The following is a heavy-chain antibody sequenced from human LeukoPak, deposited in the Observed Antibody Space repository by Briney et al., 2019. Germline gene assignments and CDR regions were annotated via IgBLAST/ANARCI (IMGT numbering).Heavy chain of an antibody. CDR2: ISYDGSNK. J-gene: IGHJ4*02. V-gene: IGHV3-30*03. CDR3: ASYDFWSGYLYHDY. Sequence: GRSLRLSCAASGFTFSRYGMHWVRQAPGKGLEWVAVISYDGSNKYYADSVKGRFTISRDNSKNTLYLQMNSLRAEDTAVYYCASYDFWSGYLYHDYWGQGTLVTVSS. D-gene: IGHD3-3*01. CDR1: GFTFSRYG.